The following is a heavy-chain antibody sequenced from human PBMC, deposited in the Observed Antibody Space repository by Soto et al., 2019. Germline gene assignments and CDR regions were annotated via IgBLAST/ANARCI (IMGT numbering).Heavy chain of an antibody. CDR3: AKEGSSTEDYDYIWGTQSRRYYFDY. Sequence: GGSLRLSCAASGFTFSSYAMSWVRQAPGKGLEWVSAISGSGGSTYYADSVKGRFTISRDNSKNTLYLQMNSLRAEDTAVYYCAKEGSSTEDYDYIWGTQSRRYYFDYWGQGTLVTVSS. CDR1: GFTFSSYA. V-gene: IGHV3-23*01. CDR2: ISGSGGST. D-gene: IGHD3-16*01. J-gene: IGHJ4*02.